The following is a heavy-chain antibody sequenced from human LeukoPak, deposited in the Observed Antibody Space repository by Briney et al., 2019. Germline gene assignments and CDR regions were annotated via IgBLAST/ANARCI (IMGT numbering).Heavy chain of an antibody. CDR3: ARSPSIFYYYYMDV. Sequence: SETLSLTCAVYGRSFSGYYWTWIRQTPGKGLEWIGEINHSGITDYNPSLRSRVTISVDTSKNQFSLKLSSVTAADTAVYYCARSPSIFYYYYMDVWGKGTTVTVSS. J-gene: IGHJ6*03. CDR1: GRSFSGYY. V-gene: IGHV4-34*01. D-gene: IGHD3-9*01. CDR2: INHSGIT.